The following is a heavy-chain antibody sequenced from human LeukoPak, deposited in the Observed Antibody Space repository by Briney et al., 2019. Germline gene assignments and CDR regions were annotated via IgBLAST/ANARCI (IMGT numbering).Heavy chain of an antibody. CDR3: ARGLHQLLPDY. Sequence: PSQTLSLTCTVSGGSISSGGYYWSRIRQPPGKGLEWIGYIYHSGSTYYNPSLKSRVTISVDRSKNQFSLKLSSVTAADTAVYYCARGLHQLLPDYWGQGTLVTVSS. CDR2: IYHSGST. V-gene: IGHV4-30-2*01. J-gene: IGHJ4*02. D-gene: IGHD2-2*01. CDR1: GGSISSGGYY.